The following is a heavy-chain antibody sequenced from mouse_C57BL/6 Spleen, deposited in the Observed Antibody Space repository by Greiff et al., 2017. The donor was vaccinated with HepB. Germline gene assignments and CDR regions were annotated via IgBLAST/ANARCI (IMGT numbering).Heavy chain of an antibody. CDR1: GYTFTSYT. J-gene: IGHJ1*03. CDR2: INPSSGYT. Sequence: QVQLQQSGAELARPGASVTMSCKASGYTFTSYTMHWVKQRPGQGLEWIGYINPSSGYTKYNQKFKDKATLTADKSSSTAYMQLSSLTSEDSAVYYCARHYYGSSYLYFYGWGTGATVTVST. V-gene: IGHV1-4*01. D-gene: IGHD1-1*01. CDR3: ARHYYGSSYLYFYG.